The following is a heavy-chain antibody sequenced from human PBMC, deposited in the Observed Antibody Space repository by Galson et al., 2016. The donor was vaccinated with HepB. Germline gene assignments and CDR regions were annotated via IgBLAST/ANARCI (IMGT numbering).Heavy chain of an antibody. CDR2: ISGDGTGT. CDR1: GFTFSIYA. D-gene: IGHD6-19*01. J-gene: IGHJ4*02. V-gene: IGHV3-23*01. CDR3: ARFTQQWLDRVYYFDY. Sequence: SLRLSCAASGFTFSIYAMSWVRQAPGKGLERVSAISGDGTGTYYAGSVQGRFTSSRDRSKNTLYLQMNSLRADDTAVYYCARFTQQWLDRVYYFDYWGQGTLVTVSS.